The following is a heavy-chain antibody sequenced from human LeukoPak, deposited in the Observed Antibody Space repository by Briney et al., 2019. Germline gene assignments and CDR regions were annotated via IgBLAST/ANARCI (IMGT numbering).Heavy chain of an antibody. V-gene: IGHV5-51*01. D-gene: IGHD2-15*01. Sequence: GESLKISCKGPGYRFTSYWSGWVRQIPGKGLGWMGIIYPGDSDTRYSASFQGQVTISADKSISTAYLQWSRLKASDTAMYYCARRLGGEPEGGIDYWGQGTLVTVSS. CDR3: ARRLGGEPEGGIDY. CDR2: IYPGDSDT. CDR1: GYRFTSYW. J-gene: IGHJ4*02.